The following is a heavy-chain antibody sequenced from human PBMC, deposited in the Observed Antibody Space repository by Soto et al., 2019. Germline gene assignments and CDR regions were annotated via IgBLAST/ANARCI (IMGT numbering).Heavy chain of an antibody. D-gene: IGHD2-15*01. J-gene: IGHJ3*02. CDR1: GFSLNTRAVG. CDR2: INWNDEK. CDR3: AHRHDLGGFDI. V-gene: IGHV2-5*01. Sequence: QITLKEAGPTLVKPTQTLTLTCTFSGFSLNTRAVGVGWIRQPPGKALEWLALINWNDEKRYSPSLKDRLTITKDTSKNHVVLTMTNIDPGDTATYYCAHRHDLGGFDIWGQGTTVTVPS.